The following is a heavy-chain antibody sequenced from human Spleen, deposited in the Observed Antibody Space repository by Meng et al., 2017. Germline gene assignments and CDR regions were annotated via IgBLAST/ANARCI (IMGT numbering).Heavy chain of an antibody. CDR2: INAGNGNT. CDR3: ARGSVGGDFDP. V-gene: IGHV1-3*01. J-gene: IGHJ5*02. D-gene: IGHD2-2*01. Sequence: KVSCKASGYTFTSYDINWVRQAPGQRLEWMGWINAGNGNTKYSQKFQGRVTITRDTSASTAYMELSSLRSDDTAVYYCARGSVGGDFDPWGQGTLVTVSS. CDR1: GYTFTSYD.